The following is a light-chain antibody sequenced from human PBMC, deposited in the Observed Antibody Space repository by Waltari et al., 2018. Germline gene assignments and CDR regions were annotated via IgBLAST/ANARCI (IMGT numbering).Light chain of an antibody. J-gene: IGLJ1*01. CDR3: SSYTSSSTFYV. Sequence: QSALTQPASVSGSPGQSITIPCTGTSSDVGGYNYDSWYQQHPGKAPKLMIYDVSKRPSGVSNRFSGSKSGNTASLTISGLQAEDEADYYCSSYTSSSTFYVFGTGTKVTVL. CDR1: SSDVGGYNY. CDR2: DVS. V-gene: IGLV2-14*01.